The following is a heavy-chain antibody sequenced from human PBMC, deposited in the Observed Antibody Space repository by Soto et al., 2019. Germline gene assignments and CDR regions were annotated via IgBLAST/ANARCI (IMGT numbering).Heavy chain of an antibody. CDR1: GGSVSSSNYN. Sequence: PSETLSLTCTVSGGSVSSSNYNWGWIRQPPGKGLEWIGSINYSGSTYYNPSLKSRVIISGDTSKSQFSLKLNSVTAADTAVYYCARQSGIWTAYKGYYYGMDVWGQGTTVTVSS. V-gene: IGHV4-39*01. CDR2: INYSGST. D-gene: IGHD3-9*01. J-gene: IGHJ6*02. CDR3: ARQSGIWTAYKGYYYGMDV.